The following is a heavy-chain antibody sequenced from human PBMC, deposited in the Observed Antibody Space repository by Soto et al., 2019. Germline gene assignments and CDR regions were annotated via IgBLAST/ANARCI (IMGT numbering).Heavy chain of an antibody. D-gene: IGHD6-6*01. J-gene: IGHJ5*02. CDR3: DTESRSTSRHFDP. V-gene: IGHV4-30-4*01. CDR2: ISNSGST. Sequence: IRQSPGKGLEWIGYISNSGSTGYNPSLKTRLSMSVDRSKNQFTLRLTSVTAADTSVYFCDTESRSTSRHFDPCGQGTQVTVSS.